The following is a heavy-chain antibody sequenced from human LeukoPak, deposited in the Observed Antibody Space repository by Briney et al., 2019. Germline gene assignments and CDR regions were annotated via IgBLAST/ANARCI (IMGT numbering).Heavy chain of an antibody. J-gene: IGHJ4*02. Sequence: PGGSLRLSCAASGFIFRSYAMSWVRQAPGKGLEWVSGNGPTGAGTYYADSVKGRFIVSRDNSKNTLYLQMNSLRAEDTAVYYCATIGYSSTWYAYWGQGTLVTVSS. CDR2: NGPTGAGT. CDR1: GFIFRSYA. D-gene: IGHD6-13*01. V-gene: IGHV3-23*01. CDR3: ATIGYSSTWYAY.